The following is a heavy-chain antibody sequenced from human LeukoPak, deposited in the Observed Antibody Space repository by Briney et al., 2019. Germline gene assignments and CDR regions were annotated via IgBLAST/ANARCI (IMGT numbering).Heavy chain of an antibody. CDR3: AKENGAAVISDFDY. D-gene: IGHD2-21*01. J-gene: IGHJ4*02. Sequence: GVSLRLSCAASGFTFSSYAMSWVRQAPGKGLEWVSGISGSGGNTFYADSVKGRFTISRDNSKNTLYLQMNSLRAEDTAVYYCAKENGAAVISDFDYWGQGTLVTVSS. V-gene: IGHV3-23*01. CDR2: ISGSGGNT. CDR1: GFTFSSYA.